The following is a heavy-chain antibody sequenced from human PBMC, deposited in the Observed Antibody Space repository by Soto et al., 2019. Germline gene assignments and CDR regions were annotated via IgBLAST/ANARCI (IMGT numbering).Heavy chain of an antibody. CDR1: GYTFTSYD. D-gene: IGHD4-17*01. CDR3: THLGGDYEKGAFDI. CDR2: MNPNSGNT. V-gene: IGHV1-8*01. J-gene: IGHJ3*02. Sequence: ASVKVSCKASGYTFTSYDINWVRQATGQGLEWMGWMNPNSGNTGYAQKFQGRVTMTRNTSISTAYMELSSLRSEDTAVYYCTHLGGDYEKGAFDIWGQGTMVTVSS.